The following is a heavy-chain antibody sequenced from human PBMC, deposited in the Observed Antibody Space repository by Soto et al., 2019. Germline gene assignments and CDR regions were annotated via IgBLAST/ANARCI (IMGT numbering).Heavy chain of an antibody. CDR3: AKVGGLHGNYYDSSGYYDY. D-gene: IGHD3-22*01. CDR1: GFTFSSYA. Sequence: GGSLRLSCAASGFTFSSYAMSWVRQAPGNGLEWVSAISGSGGSTYYADSVKGRFTISRDNSKNTLYLQMNSLRAEDTAVYYCAKVGGLHGNYYDSSGYYDYWGQGTLVTVSS. CDR2: ISGSGGST. V-gene: IGHV3-23*01. J-gene: IGHJ4*02.